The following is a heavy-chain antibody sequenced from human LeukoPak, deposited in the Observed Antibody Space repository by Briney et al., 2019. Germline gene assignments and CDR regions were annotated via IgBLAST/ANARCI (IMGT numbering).Heavy chain of an antibody. CDR3: ARDGPVAGNLMDYYYYMDV. Sequence: SETLSLTCTVSGYSISSGYYWGWIRQPPGKGLEWIGSIYHSGSTYYNPSLKSRVTISVDTSKNQFSLKLSSVTAADTAVYYCARDGPVAGNLMDYYYYMDVWGKGTTVTVSS. CDR1: GYSISSGYY. V-gene: IGHV4-38-2*02. J-gene: IGHJ6*03. D-gene: IGHD6-19*01. CDR2: IYHSGST.